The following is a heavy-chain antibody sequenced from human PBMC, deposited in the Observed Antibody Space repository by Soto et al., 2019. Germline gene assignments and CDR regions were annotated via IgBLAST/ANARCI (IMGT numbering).Heavy chain of an antibody. CDR2: IIPILGIA. D-gene: IGHD5-12*01. CDR1: GGTFSSYT. CDR3: ARDHKKYNGSDWSGGEDY. V-gene: IGHV1-69*08. J-gene: IGHJ4*02. Sequence: QVQLVQSGAEVKKPGSSVKVSCKASGGTFSSYTISWVRQAPGQGLEWLGRIIPILGIANYAQKSQGRVTIPADKSTSTAYTEPSSRRSEDTAVYYCARDHKKYNGSDWSGGEDYWAQRTLVTVS.